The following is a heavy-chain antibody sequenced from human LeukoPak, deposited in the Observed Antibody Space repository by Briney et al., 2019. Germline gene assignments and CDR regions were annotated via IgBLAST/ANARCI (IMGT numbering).Heavy chain of an antibody. J-gene: IGHJ3*02. CDR3: EASSDAFDI. D-gene: IGHD6-6*01. V-gene: IGHV3-7*01. CDR1: GFTFDDYA. CDR2: IKQDGSEK. Sequence: PGRSLRLSCAASGFTFDDYAMHWVRQAPGKGLEWVANIKQDGSEKYYVDSVKGRFTISRDNAKNSLYLQMNSPRAEDTAVYYCEASSDAFDIWGQGTMVTVSS.